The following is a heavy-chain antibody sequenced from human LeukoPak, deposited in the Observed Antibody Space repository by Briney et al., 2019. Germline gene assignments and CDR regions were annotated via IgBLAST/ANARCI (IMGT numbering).Heavy chain of an antibody. CDR2: INPNSGGT. D-gene: IGHD2-15*01. V-gene: IGHV1-2*06. CDR1: GYTLTGYY. Sequence: GASVKVSCKASGYTLTGYYMHWVRQAPGQGLEWMGRINPNSGGTNYAQKFQGRVTMTRDTSISTAYMELGRLRSDDTAVYYCARGRRGYCSGGSCYSYYYYYYMDVWGKGTTVTISS. J-gene: IGHJ6*03. CDR3: ARGRRGYCSGGSCYSYYYYYYMDV.